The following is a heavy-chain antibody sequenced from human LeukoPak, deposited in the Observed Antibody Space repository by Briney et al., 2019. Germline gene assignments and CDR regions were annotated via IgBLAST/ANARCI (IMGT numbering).Heavy chain of an antibody. CDR3: ARDLNFDLVVAATRPAFDY. V-gene: IGHV1-18*01. CDR2: ISAYNGNT. Sequence: GASVKVSCKASGYTFTSYGISWVRQAPGQGLEWMGWISAYNGNTNYAQKLQGRVTMTTDTSTSTAYMELRSLRSDDTAVYYCARDLNFDLVVAATRPAFDYWGQGTLVTVSS. CDR1: GYTFTSYG. J-gene: IGHJ4*02. D-gene: IGHD2-15*01.